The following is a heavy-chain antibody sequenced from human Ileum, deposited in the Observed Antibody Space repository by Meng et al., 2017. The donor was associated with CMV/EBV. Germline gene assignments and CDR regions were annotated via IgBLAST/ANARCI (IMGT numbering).Heavy chain of an antibody. CDR3: ARGGQGNTAFHY. Sequence: GRLVQSGGEVKKPGTSVKVSCKASGCTFTGNYIYWVRQAPGQGLEWMGWIDPNTGGTKYIQKFQGRVTMTGDTSISTAYMELSGLTSDDTAVYYCARGGQGNTAFHYWGQGTLVTVSS. V-gene: IGHV1-2*02. CDR1: GCTFTGNY. J-gene: IGHJ4*02. D-gene: IGHD2/OR15-2a*01. CDR2: IDPNTGGT.